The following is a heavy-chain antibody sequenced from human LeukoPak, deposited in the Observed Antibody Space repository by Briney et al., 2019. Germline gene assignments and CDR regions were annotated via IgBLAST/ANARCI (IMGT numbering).Heavy chain of an antibody. CDR2: LSGSGGST. J-gene: IGHJ4*02. CDR3: AKGLGGWLLRSD. Sequence: GGSLRLSCAASGFTFSSYAMSWVRQAPGKGLEWVSALSGSGGSTYYADSVKGRFTTSRDNSKNTLYLQMNSLRAEDTAVYYCAKGLGGWLLRSDWGQGTLVTVSS. V-gene: IGHV3-23*01. D-gene: IGHD3-22*01. CDR1: GFTFSSYA.